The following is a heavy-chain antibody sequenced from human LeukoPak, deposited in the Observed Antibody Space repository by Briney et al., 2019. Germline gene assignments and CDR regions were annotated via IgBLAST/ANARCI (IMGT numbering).Heavy chain of an antibody. CDR2: IYYSGST. Sequence: PSETLSLTCTVSGGSISSYYWSWIREPPGKGLGWIGYIYYSGSTNYNPSLKSRVSISVDTSKNQFSLKLSSVTAADTAVYYCARSPYYYYGMDVWGQGTTVTVS. V-gene: IGHV4-59*01. CDR1: GGSISSYY. CDR3: ARSPYYYYGMDV. J-gene: IGHJ6*02.